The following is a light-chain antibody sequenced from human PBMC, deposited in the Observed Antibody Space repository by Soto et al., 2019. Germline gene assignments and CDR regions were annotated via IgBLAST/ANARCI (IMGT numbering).Light chain of an antibody. V-gene: IGLV2-14*01. CDR3: SSYTSSSTPVV. J-gene: IGLJ2*01. CDR1: SSDVGGYNY. Sequence: QSALTQPASVSGSPGQSSTLSCPGTSSDVGGYNYVSWYQQHPGKAPKLMIYDVSNGPSGVSNRVSGSKSGNSASLTISGLQAEDEADYYCSSYTSSSTPVVFGGGTNLTVL. CDR2: DVS.